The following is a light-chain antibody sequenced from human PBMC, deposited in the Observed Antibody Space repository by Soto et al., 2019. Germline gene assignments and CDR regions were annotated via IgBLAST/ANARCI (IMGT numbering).Light chain of an antibody. Sequence: QSALTQPASVSGSPGQSISISCTGTSSDVGSYNLVSWCQQHPGKAPELMIYEGSKRPSGVSNRFSGSKSGNTNSLTISGLQAEDEADYYCCSYAGSVVFGGEHQLTVL. CDR1: SSDVGSYNL. V-gene: IGLV2-23*01. CDR3: CSYAGSVV. CDR2: EGS. J-gene: IGLJ2*01.